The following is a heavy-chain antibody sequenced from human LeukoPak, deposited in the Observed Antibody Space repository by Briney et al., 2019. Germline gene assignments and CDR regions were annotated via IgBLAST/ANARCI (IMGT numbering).Heavy chain of an antibody. J-gene: IGHJ4*02. CDR2: ISYDGSNK. CDR1: GFTFSSYA. D-gene: IGHD5-12*01. CDR3: ARDSVATITLDY. Sequence: PGRSLRLSCAASGFTFSSYAMHWVRQAPGKGLEWVAVISYDGSNKYCADSVKGRFTISRDNPKNTLYLQMNSLRAEDTAVYYCARDSVATITLDYWGQGTLVTVSS. V-gene: IGHV3-30*04.